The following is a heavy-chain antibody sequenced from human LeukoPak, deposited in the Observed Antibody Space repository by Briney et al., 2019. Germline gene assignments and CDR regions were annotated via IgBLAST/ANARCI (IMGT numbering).Heavy chain of an antibody. J-gene: IGHJ4*02. CDR1: GFTFSSYW. D-gene: IGHD3-22*01. CDR2: INSDGSGT. V-gene: IGHV3-74*01. Sequence: GGSLRLSCAASGFTFSSYWMHWVRQAPGKGLVWVSRINSDGSGTSYADSVKGRFTISRDNAKNTLYLQMNSLRAEDTAVYYCARVPFDYYDSSGPFDYWGQGTLVTVSS. CDR3: ARVPFDYYDSSGPFDY.